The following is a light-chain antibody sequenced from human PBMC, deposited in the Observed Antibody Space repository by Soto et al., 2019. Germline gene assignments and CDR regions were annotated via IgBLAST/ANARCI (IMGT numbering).Light chain of an antibody. Sequence: DVVMTQTPLSLSVAPGQPASISCKSSQSLLHITGDTFLFWYLQKPGQSPQLLIYEVSTRVSGVPDRFSGSGSWTDFTLEISRVETDDVGIYYCMQSTQLTPTFGQGTRL. CDR1: QSLLHITGDTF. J-gene: IGKJ5*01. CDR2: EVS. CDR3: MQSTQLTPT. V-gene: IGKV2D-29*02.